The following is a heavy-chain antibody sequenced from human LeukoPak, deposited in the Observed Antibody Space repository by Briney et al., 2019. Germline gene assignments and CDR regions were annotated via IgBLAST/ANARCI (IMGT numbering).Heavy chain of an antibody. CDR1: GFTFSDYY. J-gene: IGHJ4*02. V-gene: IGHV3-11*04. D-gene: IGHD3-10*01. CDR3: AREGGSGSYFRPDTYNSFDC. CDR2: ISSSGSTI. Sequence: GGSLRLSCAASGFTFSDYYMSWIRQAPGKGLEWVSYISSSGSTIYYADSVKGRFTISRDNAKNSLYLQMNSLRAEDTAIYYCAREGGSGSYFRPDTYNSFDCWGQGTLVTVSS.